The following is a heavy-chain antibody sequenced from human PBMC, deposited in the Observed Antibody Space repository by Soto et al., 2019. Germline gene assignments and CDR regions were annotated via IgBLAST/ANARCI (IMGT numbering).Heavy chain of an antibody. J-gene: IGHJ6*02. V-gene: IGHV1-69*13. Sequence: SGEVCFKGSGGAFQSYAINWVRQAPGQGLEWMGGIIPILGTTHYAQEFQGRVSITADESMSTGYMDLSSLRSEDTALYYCARGGSGSSATSGYYYYAMDVWGQGTTVTVSS. CDR2: IIPILGTT. CDR3: ARGGSGSSATSGYYYYAMDV. D-gene: IGHD1-26*01. CDR1: GGAFQSYA.